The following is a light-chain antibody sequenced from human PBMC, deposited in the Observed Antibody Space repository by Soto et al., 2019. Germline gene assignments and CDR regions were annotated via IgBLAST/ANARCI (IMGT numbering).Light chain of an antibody. V-gene: IGKV3-15*01. CDR1: QSVSSN. Sequence: EIVMTQSPATLSVSPGERATLSCRASQSVSSNLAWYQQKPGQAPRLLIYGASTRATGIPARFSGSGSGTEFTLTISSLQFEDFAVYYCQQYNNRITFGQGTRLEIK. J-gene: IGKJ5*01. CDR2: GAS. CDR3: QQYNNRIT.